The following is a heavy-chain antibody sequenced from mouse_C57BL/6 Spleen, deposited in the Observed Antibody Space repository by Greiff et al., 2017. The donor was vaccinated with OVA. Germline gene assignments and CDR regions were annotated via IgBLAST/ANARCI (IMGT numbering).Heavy chain of an antibody. Sequence: VQLQQSGPELVKPGASVKISCKASGYSFTDYNMNWVKQSNGKSLEWIGVINPNYGTTSYNQKFKVKATLTVDQSSSTAYMQLNSLTSEDSAVYYCARSLYYYGSSYLYWYFDVWGTGTTVTVSS. V-gene: IGHV1-39*01. CDR1: GYSFTDYN. J-gene: IGHJ1*03. D-gene: IGHD1-1*01. CDR3: ARSLYYYGSSYLYWYFDV. CDR2: INPNYGTT.